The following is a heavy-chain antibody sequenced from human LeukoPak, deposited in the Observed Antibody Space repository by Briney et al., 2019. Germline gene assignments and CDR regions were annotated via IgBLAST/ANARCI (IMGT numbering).Heavy chain of an antibody. CDR3: ARHSYYYGMDV. V-gene: IGHV4-59*08. J-gene: IGHJ6*02. CDR1: GGSISSYY. Sequence: PSEALSLTCTVSGGSISSYYWSWIRQPPGKGLEWIGYIYYSGSTNYNPSLTSRVTISVDTSKNQFSLKLSSVTAADTAVYYCARHSYYYGMDVWGQGTTVTVSS. CDR2: IYYSGST.